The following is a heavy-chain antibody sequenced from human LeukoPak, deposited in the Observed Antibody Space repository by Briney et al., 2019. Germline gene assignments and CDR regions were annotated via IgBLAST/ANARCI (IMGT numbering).Heavy chain of an antibody. CDR1: GGPFSGYY. D-gene: IGHD6-6*01. CDR2: INHSGST. Sequence: SETLSLTCAVYGGPFSGYYWSWIRQPPGKGLEWIGEINHSGSTNYNPSLKSRVTISVDTSKNQFSLKLSSVTAADTAVYYCASRDNSSSSFYWGQGTLVTVSS. V-gene: IGHV4-34*01. J-gene: IGHJ4*02. CDR3: ASRDNSSSSFY.